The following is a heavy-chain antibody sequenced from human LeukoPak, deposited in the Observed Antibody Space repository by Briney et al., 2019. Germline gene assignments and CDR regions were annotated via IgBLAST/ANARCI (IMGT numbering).Heavy chain of an antibody. CDR1: GGSISTDY. V-gene: IGHV4-59*12. J-gene: IGHJ4*02. CDR2: IYYSGST. Sequence: NASETLSLTCTVSGGSISTDYWSWIRQPPGKGLEWIGYIYYSGSTNYNPSLKSRATISVDTSKTQFSLKLSSVTAADTAVYYCARADFWSGLFDYWGQGTLVTVSS. D-gene: IGHD3-3*01. CDR3: ARADFWSGLFDY.